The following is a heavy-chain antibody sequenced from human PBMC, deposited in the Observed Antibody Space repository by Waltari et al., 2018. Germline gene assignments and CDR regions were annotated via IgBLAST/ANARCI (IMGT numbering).Heavy chain of an antibody. Sequence: QVQLVESGGGVVQPGKSLRLSCAGSGFGFSSFGIHWVRQAPGKGLEWVAIIWFDGNKIYYADSVKGRFTISRDNSRNTVYLQMNSLRPEDSGVYYCARCPDEYNYYYMEVWGRGTTVSVSS. V-gene: IGHV3-33*08. CDR2: IWFDGNKI. CDR3: ARCPDEYNYYYMEV. J-gene: IGHJ6*03. CDR1: GFGFSSFG.